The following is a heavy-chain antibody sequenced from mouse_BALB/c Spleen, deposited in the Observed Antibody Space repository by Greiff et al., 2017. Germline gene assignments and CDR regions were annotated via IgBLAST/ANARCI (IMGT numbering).Heavy chain of an antibody. J-gene: IGHJ2*01. V-gene: IGHV5-17*02. D-gene: IGHD1-1*01. CDR2: ISSGSSTI. Sequence: EVKVVESGGGLVQPGGSRKLSCAASGFTFSRFGMHWVRQAPEKGLEWVAYISSGSSTIYYADTVKGRFTISRDNPKNTLFLQMTSLRSEDTAMYDCARDYDGSSHYFDYWGQGTTLTVSS. CDR1: GFTFSRFG. CDR3: ARDYDGSSHYFDY.